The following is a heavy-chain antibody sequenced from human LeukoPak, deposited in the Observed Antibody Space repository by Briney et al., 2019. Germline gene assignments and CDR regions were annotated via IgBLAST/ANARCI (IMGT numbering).Heavy chain of an antibody. Sequence: GASVKVSCKASGYTFTGYYMHWARQAPGQGLEWMGWINPNSGGTNYAGKFQGRVTMTRDTTTSTAYMDLSRLRSVDTAVYYCARSPHILTGENFDYWGQGTLVTVSS. J-gene: IGHJ4*02. CDR2: INPNSGGT. V-gene: IGHV1-2*02. CDR3: ARSPHILTGENFDY. CDR1: GYTFTGYY. D-gene: IGHD3-9*01.